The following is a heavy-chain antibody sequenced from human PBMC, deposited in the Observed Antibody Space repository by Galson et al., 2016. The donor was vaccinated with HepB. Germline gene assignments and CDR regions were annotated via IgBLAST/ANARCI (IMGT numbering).Heavy chain of an antibody. CDR3: ARERRGFGSNF. CDR2: IKPDGSEK. Sequence: SLRLSCAASAFTFTNYAMSWVRQAPGKGLEWVAHIKPDGSEKYYMDSAKGRFTISRDNVENLLYLQMNSLRADDTAVYHCARERRGFGSNFWGQGTLVTVSS. J-gene: IGHJ4*02. D-gene: IGHD3-10*01. V-gene: IGHV3-7*03. CDR1: AFTFTNYA.